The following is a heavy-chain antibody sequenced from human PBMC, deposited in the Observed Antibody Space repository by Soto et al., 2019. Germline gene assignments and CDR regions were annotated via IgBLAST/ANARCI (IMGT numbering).Heavy chain of an antibody. D-gene: IGHD5-12*01. Sequence: PGGSLRLSCAASGFTFSSYGMHWVRQAPGKGLEWVAVISYDGSNKYYADSVKGRFTISRDNSKNTLYLQMNSLRAEDTAVYYCAKDPVVATITGPFDYWGQGTLVTVSS. CDR3: AKDPVVATITGPFDY. CDR1: GFTFSSYG. CDR2: ISYDGSNK. J-gene: IGHJ4*02. V-gene: IGHV3-30*18.